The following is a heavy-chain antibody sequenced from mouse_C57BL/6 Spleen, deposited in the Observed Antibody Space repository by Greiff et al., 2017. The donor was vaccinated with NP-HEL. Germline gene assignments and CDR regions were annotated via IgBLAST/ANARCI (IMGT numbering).Heavy chain of an antibody. J-gene: IGHJ4*01. CDR3: ARDAKDYAMDY. V-gene: IGHV5-4*01. CDR1: GFTFSSYA. Sequence: VQLKESGGGLVKPGGSLKLSCAASGFTFSSYAMSWVRQTPEKRLEWVATISDGGSYTYYPDNVKGRFTISRDNAKNNLYLQMSHLKSEDTAMYYCARDAKDYAMDYWGQGTSVTVSS. CDR2: ISDGGSYT.